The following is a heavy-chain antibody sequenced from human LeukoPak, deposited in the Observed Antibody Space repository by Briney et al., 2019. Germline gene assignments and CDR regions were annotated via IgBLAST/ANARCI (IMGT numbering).Heavy chain of an antibody. V-gene: IGHV4-61*02. CDR1: GGSIRSGTDY. D-gene: IGHD3-16*01. J-gene: IGHJ4*02. Sequence: SETLSLTCTVSGGSIRSGTDYWSWIRQPAGKGLEWIGRIYMSGSTDYNPSFKSRVTMSVDTSKNQVSLKLRSVTAADTAVYYCAREFLLGEYFDYWGQGTLVTVSS. CDR2: IYMSGST. CDR3: AREFLLGEYFDY.